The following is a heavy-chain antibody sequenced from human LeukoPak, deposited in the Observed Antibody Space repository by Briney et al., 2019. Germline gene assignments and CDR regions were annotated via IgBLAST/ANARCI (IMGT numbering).Heavy chain of an antibody. V-gene: IGHV4-4*07. D-gene: IGHD1-26*01. CDR1: GGSISSYY. J-gene: IGHJ5*02. Sequence: SETLSLTCTVSGGSISSYYWSWIRQPAGKGLEWIGRIYTSGSTNYNPSLKSRVTMSVDTSKNQFSLKPSSVTAADTAVYYCARVGVSSYYDDWFDPWGQGTLVTVSS. CDR2: IYTSGST. CDR3: ARVGVSSYYDDWFDP.